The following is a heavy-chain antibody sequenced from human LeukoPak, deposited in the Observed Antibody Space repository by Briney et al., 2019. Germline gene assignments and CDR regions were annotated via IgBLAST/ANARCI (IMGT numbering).Heavy chain of an antibody. V-gene: IGHV1-2*02. J-gene: IGHJ5*02. D-gene: IGHD6-19*01. CDR3: AREGGQWLGGGENWFDP. CDR1: GYTFTGYY. Sequence: ASVKVSCKASGYTFTGYYMHWVRQASGQGLEWMGWINPNSGGTKYAQKFQGRVTMTRDTSISTAYMELSRLRSDDTAVYYCAREGGQWLGGGENWFDPWGQGTLVTVSS. CDR2: INPNSGGT.